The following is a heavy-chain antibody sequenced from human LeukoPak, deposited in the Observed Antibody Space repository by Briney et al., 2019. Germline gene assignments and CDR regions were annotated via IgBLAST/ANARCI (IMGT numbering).Heavy chain of an antibody. J-gene: IGHJ6*02. D-gene: IGHD3-22*01. CDR1: GYPFTGYY. CDR2: INPNNGGT. V-gene: IGHV1-2*06. CDR3: SRDKRVITTSPLWGYYGMDV. Sequence: ASVKVSCKASGYPFTGYYLHWIRQAPGQGLEYMGRINPNNGGTNYAQKFQDRVTMTRDTSISTAYMELTRLRSDDTAVYYCSRDKRVITTSPLWGYYGMDVWGQGTTVTVSS.